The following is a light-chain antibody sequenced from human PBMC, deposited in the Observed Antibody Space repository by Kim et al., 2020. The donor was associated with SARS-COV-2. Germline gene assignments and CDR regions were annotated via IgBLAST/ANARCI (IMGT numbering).Light chain of an antibody. V-gene: IGLV2-8*01. J-gene: IGLJ1*01. CDR2: EVS. CDR1: SSDIGDYNY. Sequence: QSALTQPPSASGSPGQSVTISCTGTSSDIGDYNYVSWYQQRPGKAPKVMIYEVSKRPSGVPDRFSGSKSGNTASLTVSGLQAEDEADYYCSSYAGTSYYVFGSGTKVTVL. CDR3: SSYAGTSYYV.